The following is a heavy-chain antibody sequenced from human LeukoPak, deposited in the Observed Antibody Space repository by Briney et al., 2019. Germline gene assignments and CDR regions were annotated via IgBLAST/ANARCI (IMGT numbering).Heavy chain of an antibody. CDR2: VYYNGNI. Sequence: SETLSLTCTVSGGSINSYYWSWIRQPPGEGLEWIGYVYYNGNINYNPSFKSRVTISVDTSKNQFSLKLSSVTAADTAVYYCARDGGSSWSHQYGLDVWGQGTTVTVSS. V-gene: IGHV4-59*01. CDR1: GGSINSYY. J-gene: IGHJ6*02. D-gene: IGHD6-13*01. CDR3: ARDGGSSWSHQYGLDV.